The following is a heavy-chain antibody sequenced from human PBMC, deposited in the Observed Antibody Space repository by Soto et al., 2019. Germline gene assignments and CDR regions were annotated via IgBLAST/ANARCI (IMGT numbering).Heavy chain of an antibody. CDR1: GGSFSGYY. V-gene: IGHV4-34*01. CDR2: INHSGST. CDR3: ARLISDYFEH. Sequence: PSETLSLTCAVYGGSFSGYYWSWIRQPPGKGLEWIGEINHSGSTNYNPSLKSRVTISVDTSKNQFSLKLSSVTAADTAVYYCARLISDYFEHWGPGTLVTDPS. J-gene: IGHJ4*01.